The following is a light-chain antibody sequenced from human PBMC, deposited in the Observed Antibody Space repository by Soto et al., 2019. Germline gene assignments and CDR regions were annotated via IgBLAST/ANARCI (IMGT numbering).Light chain of an antibody. V-gene: IGLV2-23*01. J-gene: IGLJ1*01. Sequence: QSALTQPASVSGSLGQSITISCTGSSSDVGTYYFVSWYQQHPGKVPKLMIYKGTKRPSGVSDRFSGSKSGNTASMTISGLQAEDEANYYCCSYAGNNIFVFGTGTKLTVL. CDR3: CSYAGNNIFV. CDR2: KGT. CDR1: SSDVGTYYF.